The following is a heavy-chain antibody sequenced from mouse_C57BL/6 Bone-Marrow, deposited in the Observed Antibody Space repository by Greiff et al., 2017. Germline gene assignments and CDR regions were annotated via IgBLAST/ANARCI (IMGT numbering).Heavy chain of an antibody. J-gene: IGHJ2*01. CDR1: GFTFSSYG. V-gene: IGHV5-6*02. CDR3: ARHCYGSSFDY. Sequence: EVMLVASGGDLVKPGGSLKLSCAASGFTFSSYGMSWVRQTPDKMLEWVATISSGGSYTYYPASVKGRFTLSRDNAKNPLYLQRSRLESEDTAMYYCARHCYGSSFDYWGQGTTLTVSS. CDR2: ISSGGSYT. D-gene: IGHD1-1*01.